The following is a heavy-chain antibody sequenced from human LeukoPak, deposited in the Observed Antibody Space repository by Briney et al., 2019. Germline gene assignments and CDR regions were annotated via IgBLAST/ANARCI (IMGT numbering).Heavy chain of an antibody. D-gene: IGHD4-17*01. CDR3: ARVPDDGDYSGWYFDL. V-gene: IGHV4-59*01. J-gene: IGHJ2*01. CDR1: GGSISRFY. Sequence: SETLSLTCTVSGGSISRFYWSWIRQPPGKGLEWIGHIYYTGTTYHNPSLKSRVTISVDTSRNQFSLSLSSVTAADTAVYYCARVPDDGDYSGWYFDLWGRGTLVTVSS. CDR2: IYYTGTT.